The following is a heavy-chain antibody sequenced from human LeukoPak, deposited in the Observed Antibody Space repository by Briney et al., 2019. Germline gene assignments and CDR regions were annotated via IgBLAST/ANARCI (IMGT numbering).Heavy chain of an antibody. V-gene: IGHV4-59*11. Sequence: SETLSLTCTVSGGSISSHYWSWLRQPPGKGLAGIGNIYYSGRTNYNPSLTRRVTISVDTSKNQFSLKLSSVTAADTAVYYCARYLYDSEYYYYYYYMDVWGKGTTVTVSS. CDR3: ARYLYDSEYYYYYYYMDV. CDR2: IYYSGRT. CDR1: GGSISSHY. D-gene: IGHD3-3*01. J-gene: IGHJ6*03.